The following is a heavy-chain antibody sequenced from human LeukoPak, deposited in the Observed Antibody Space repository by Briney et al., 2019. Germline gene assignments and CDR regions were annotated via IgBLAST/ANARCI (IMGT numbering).Heavy chain of an antibody. CDR2: IYYSGGT. CDR3: ASDHSGWLGLGY. D-gene: IGHD6-19*01. CDR1: GGSISSSSYY. J-gene: IGHJ4*02. Sequence: SETLSLTCTVSGGSISSSSYYWGWIRQPPGKGLEWIGSIYYSGGTYYNPSLKSRVTISVDTSKNQFSLKLSSVTAADTGVYYCASDHSGWLGLGYWGQGTLVSVSS. V-gene: IGHV4-39*01.